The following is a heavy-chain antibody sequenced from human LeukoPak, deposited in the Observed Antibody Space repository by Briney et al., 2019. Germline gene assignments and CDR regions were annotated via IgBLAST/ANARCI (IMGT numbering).Heavy chain of an antibody. J-gene: IGHJ6*02. Sequence: GGSLRLSCAASGFTFSSYWMHWVRQAPGKGLVWVSRINSDGSSTSYADSVKGRFTISRDSAKNTLYLQMNSLRAEDTAVYYCARGQDSSGYAPLYYYYGMDVWGQGTTVTVSS. CDR1: GFTFSSYW. CDR3: ARGQDSSGYAPLYYYYGMDV. D-gene: IGHD3-22*01. CDR2: INSDGSST. V-gene: IGHV3-74*01.